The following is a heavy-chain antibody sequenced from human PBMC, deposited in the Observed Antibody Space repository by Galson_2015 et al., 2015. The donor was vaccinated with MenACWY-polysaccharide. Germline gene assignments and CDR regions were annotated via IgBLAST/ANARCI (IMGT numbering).Heavy chain of an antibody. J-gene: IGHJ6*02. D-gene: IGHD6-13*01. CDR2: INPDGSGT. Sequence: SLRLSCAASGFTFSTSWIHWVRQASGKGLEWVSRINPDGSGTTYADSVKGRFTVSRDNAKNAVYLQMDSLRDEDSALYYCARAPDCGRGSSCHPYDGMDVWGPGNRVTVS. V-gene: IGHV3-74*01. CDR1: GFTFSTSW. CDR3: ARAPDCGRGSSCHPYDGMDV.